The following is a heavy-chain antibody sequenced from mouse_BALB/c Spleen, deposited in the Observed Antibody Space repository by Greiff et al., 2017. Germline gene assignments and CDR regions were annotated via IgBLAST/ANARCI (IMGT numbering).Heavy chain of an antibody. CDR2: INPYNDGT. V-gene: IGHV1-14*01. J-gene: IGHJ2*01. Sequence: LVESGPELVKPGASVKMSCKASGYTFTSYVMHWVKQKPGQGLEWIGYINPYNDGTKYNEKFKGKATLTSDKSSSTAYMELSSLTSEDSAVYYCARGSFPYYFDDWGQGTTLTVSS. CDR1: GYTFTSYV. CDR3: ARGSFPYYFDD.